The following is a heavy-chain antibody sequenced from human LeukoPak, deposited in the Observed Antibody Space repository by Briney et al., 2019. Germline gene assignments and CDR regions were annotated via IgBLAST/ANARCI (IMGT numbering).Heavy chain of an antibody. V-gene: IGHV1-2*02. CDR1: GYTFTAQY. Sequence: ASVKVSCKASGYTFTAQYMHWVRQAPGQGLEWMGWINPNNGDTKYAQSFLGRVTMTRDTSTTTAYMELSSLRSDDTAVYFCVSYPRSIPTPPFGYWGQGTLVTVSS. CDR3: VSYPRSIPTPPFGY. D-gene: IGHD3-16*02. CDR2: INPNNGDT. J-gene: IGHJ4*02.